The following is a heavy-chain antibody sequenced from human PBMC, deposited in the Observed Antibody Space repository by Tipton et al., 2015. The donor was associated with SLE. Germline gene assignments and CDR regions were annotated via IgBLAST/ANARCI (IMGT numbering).Heavy chain of an antibody. CDR1: GVSIRSGSSY. V-gene: IGHV4-61*09. J-gene: IGHJ4*02. D-gene: IGHD7-27*01. CDR3: AREGWGFSYYFDS. Sequence: TLSLTCTVSGVSIRSGSSYWNWIRQPAGKGLEWIGQIYTSGSTNYNPSLKSRVTISVDTSKNQFSLKLSSVTAADTAVYYCAREGWGFSYYFDSWGQGTLVTVSS. CDR2: IYTSGST.